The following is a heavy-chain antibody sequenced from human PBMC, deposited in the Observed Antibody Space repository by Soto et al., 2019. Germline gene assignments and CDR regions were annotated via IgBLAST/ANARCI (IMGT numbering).Heavy chain of an antibody. J-gene: IGHJ4*02. Sequence: EVQLVESGGGLVQPGGSLRLSCAASGFSVSNLSMTWVRQAPGKGLEWVSVISSGGSTYYADSVKGRFTISRDNSKTTLYLEMESLRAGDTAVYYCARDTLGGAYDFCHGGQGTLVTVSS. CDR3: ARDTLGGAYDFCH. D-gene: IGHD3-3*01. CDR1: GFSVSNLS. CDR2: ISSGGST. V-gene: IGHV3-66*01.